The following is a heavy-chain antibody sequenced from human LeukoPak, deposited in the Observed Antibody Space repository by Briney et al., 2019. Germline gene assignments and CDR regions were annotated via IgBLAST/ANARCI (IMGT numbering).Heavy chain of an antibody. J-gene: IGHJ5*02. CDR1: GFTFSSYA. CDR2: ISSNGGST. Sequence: QTGGSLRLSCAASGFTFSSYAMHWVRQAPGKGLEYVSAISSNGGSTYYANSVKGRFTISRDNSKNTLYLQMNSLRAEDTAVYYCASWGVEVSSTSPWGQGTLVTVSS. D-gene: IGHD2-2*01. V-gene: IGHV3-64*01. CDR3: ASWGVEVSSTSP.